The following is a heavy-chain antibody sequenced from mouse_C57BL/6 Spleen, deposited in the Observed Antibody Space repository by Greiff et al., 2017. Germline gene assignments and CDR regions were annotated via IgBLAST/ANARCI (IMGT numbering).Heavy chain of an antibody. Sequence: QVQLQQSGAELVRPGTSVKVSCKASGYAFTNYLIEWVKQRPGQGLECIGVINPGSGGTNYNEKFKGKATLTADKSSSTAYMQLSSLTSEDSAVYYCARSSYGNYGVYFDVWGTGTTVTVSS. CDR2: INPGSGGT. V-gene: IGHV1-54*01. CDR1: GYAFTNYL. CDR3: ARSSYGNYGVYFDV. J-gene: IGHJ1*03. D-gene: IGHD2-10*02.